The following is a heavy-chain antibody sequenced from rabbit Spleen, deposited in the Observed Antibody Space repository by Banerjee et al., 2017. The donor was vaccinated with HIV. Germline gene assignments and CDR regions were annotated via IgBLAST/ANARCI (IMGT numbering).Heavy chain of an antibody. CDR3: ARGDFCFNL. V-gene: IGHV1S45*01. J-gene: IGHJ4*01. CDR2: IDLGDGGT. Sequence: EQLEESGGGLVKPEGSLTLTCKAAGFDFSSNAVCWVRQAPGKGLEWIACIDLGDGGTYYASWAKGRFTISKTSSTTVTLQMTSLTAADTATYFCARGDFCFNLWGPGTLVTVS. D-gene: IGHD4-2*01. CDR1: GFDFSSNAV.